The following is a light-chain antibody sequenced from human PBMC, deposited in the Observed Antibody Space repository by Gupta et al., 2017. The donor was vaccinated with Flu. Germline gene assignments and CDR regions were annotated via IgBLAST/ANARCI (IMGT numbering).Light chain of an antibody. J-gene: IGKJ1*01. Sequence: SMSASVGDRVTITCRASQTINTNLNSHQQKPGRAPKLLIYGASGLQSAVPSRSSGPGLGTEFTLNISSLQPEHFATYWCQQTDTTPKTFGQGTKMEI. CDR1: QTINTN. CDR3: QQTDTTPKT. CDR2: GAS. V-gene: IGKV1-39*01.